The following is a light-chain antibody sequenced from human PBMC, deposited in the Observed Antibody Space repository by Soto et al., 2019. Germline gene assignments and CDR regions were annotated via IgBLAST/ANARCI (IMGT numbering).Light chain of an antibody. CDR2: GAS. J-gene: IGKJ1*01. CDR1: QSVSSNF. Sequence: EIVLTQSPGTLSLSPGERATLSCRASQSVSSNFLAWYQQKPGQAPRLLISGASNRATGIPDRFSGSGSGTDFTLTISRLEPEDFAVYYCQQYGSSPRTFGQGTKVEIK. V-gene: IGKV3-20*01. CDR3: QQYGSSPRT.